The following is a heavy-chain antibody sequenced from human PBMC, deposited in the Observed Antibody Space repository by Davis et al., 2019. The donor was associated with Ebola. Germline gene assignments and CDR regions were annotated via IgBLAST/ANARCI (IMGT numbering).Heavy chain of an antibody. CDR3: AKSLSRYGGHYGMDV. V-gene: IGHV3-48*01. Sequence: PGGSLRLSCATSGFTFSSYSMNWVRQAPGKGLEWVSYISSSSSTIYYADSVKGRFTISRDDAKNSLYLQMNSLRAEDTAVYYCAKSLSRYGGHYGMDVWGQGTTVTVSS. J-gene: IGHJ6*02. D-gene: IGHD2-2*01. CDR1: GFTFSSYS. CDR2: ISSSSSTI.